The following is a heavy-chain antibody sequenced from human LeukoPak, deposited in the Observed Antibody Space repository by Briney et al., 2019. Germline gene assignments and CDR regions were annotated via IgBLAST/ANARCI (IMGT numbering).Heavy chain of an antibody. D-gene: IGHD5-12*01. CDR1: GYTFTGYY. Sequence: ASVKVSCKASGYTFTGYYMHWVRQAPGQGLEWMGWMNPNSGNTGYAQKFQGRVTMTRNTSISTAYMELSSLRSEDTAVYYCARGRGYSGYGPYYYYMDVWGKGTTVTISS. J-gene: IGHJ6*03. V-gene: IGHV1-8*02. CDR2: MNPNSGNT. CDR3: ARGRGYSGYGPYYYYMDV.